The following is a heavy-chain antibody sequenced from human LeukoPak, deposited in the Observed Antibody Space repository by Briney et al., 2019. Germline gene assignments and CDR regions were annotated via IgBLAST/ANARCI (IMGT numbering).Heavy chain of an antibody. J-gene: IGHJ4*01. Sequence: VGSLRLSCVASVFTFSKACMCCVRQALGKGLERVGHVKTKTDGGTTNNDAAVTERFTISRDDSKNTPYLQMNSLETEDTAVYYCTTGTWIQLWLADYWGEGTLATVSS. CDR2: VKTKTDGGTT. CDR1: VFTFSKAC. CDR3: TTGTWIQLWLADY. V-gene: IGHV3-15*01. D-gene: IGHD5-18*01.